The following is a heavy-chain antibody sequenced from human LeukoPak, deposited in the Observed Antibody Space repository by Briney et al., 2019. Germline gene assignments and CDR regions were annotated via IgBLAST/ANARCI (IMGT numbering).Heavy chain of an antibody. Sequence: PSETLSLTCAVSGGSISSSNWWSWVRQPPGKGLEWIGEIYHSGSTNYNPSLKSRVTISVDMSKNQFSLKLSSVTAADTAVYYCARDFSGYGYFDYWGQGTLVTVSS. V-gene: IGHV4-4*02. J-gene: IGHJ4*02. D-gene: IGHD5-12*01. CDR3: ARDFSGYGYFDY. CDR2: IYHSGST. CDR1: GGSISSSNW.